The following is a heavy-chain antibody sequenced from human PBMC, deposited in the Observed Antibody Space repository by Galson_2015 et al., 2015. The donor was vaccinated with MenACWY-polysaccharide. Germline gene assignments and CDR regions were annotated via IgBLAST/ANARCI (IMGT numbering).Heavy chain of an antibody. CDR2: ISYDGSKK. CDR3: VKERGPFTAFDI. Sequence: SLRLSCAASGFTFSTYGMHWVRQAPGKGLEWVAVISYDGSKKYFADSVKGRFTISRDNSKNTLDLLLNSLRGDDSAIYYCVKERGPFTAFDIWGQGTMVTVSS. CDR1: GFTFSTYG. D-gene: IGHD3-16*01. J-gene: IGHJ3*02. V-gene: IGHV3-30*18.